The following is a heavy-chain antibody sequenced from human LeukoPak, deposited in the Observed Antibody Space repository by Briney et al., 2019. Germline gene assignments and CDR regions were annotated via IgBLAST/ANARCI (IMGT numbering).Heavy chain of an antibody. CDR3: ARKEYYYYYMDV. Sequence: SETLSLTCTVSGGSISSGSYYWSWIRQPAGKGLEWIGRIYTSGSTYYNPSLKSRVTISVDTSKNQFSLKLSSVTAADTAVYYCARKEYYYYYMDVWGKGTTVTVSS. CDR1: GGSISSGSYY. J-gene: IGHJ6*03. CDR2: IYTSGST. V-gene: IGHV4-61*02.